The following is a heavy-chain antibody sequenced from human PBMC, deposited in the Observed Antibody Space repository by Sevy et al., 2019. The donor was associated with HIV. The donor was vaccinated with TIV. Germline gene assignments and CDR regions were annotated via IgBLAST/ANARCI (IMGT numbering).Heavy chain of an antibody. V-gene: IGHV3-21*01. D-gene: IGHD3-22*01. CDR3: ARDLHDSSGYPTFLSGH. J-gene: IGHJ4*02. Sequence: GGSLRLSCAASGFTFSSYSMNWVRQAPGKGLEWVSSISSTSSYIYYADSVKGRFTISRDNAKNSLYLQMNSLRAEDTAVYYCARDLHDSSGYPTFLSGHWGQGTLVTVSS. CDR2: ISSTSSYI. CDR1: GFTFSSYS.